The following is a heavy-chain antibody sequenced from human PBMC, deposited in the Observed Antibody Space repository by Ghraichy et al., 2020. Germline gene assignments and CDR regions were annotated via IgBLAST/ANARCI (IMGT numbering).Heavy chain of an antibody. D-gene: IGHD1-20*01. CDR1: GGSISSSTDY. Sequence: TLSLTCTVSGGSISSSTDYWGWIRQPPGKGLEWIGHMHYTGSTYYNPSLKSRVTIYVDTSKNQFALRVTSVTAADTAVYYCARRGRITGIPGRWYDPWGQGTLVTVSS. V-gene: IGHV4-39*01. CDR3: ARRGRITGIPGRWYDP. CDR2: MHYTGST. J-gene: IGHJ5*02.